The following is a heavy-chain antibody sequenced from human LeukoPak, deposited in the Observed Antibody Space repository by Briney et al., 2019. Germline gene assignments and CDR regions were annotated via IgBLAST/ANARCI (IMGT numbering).Heavy chain of an antibody. D-gene: IGHD6-13*01. CDR1: GFTFSSYG. J-gene: IGHJ4*02. Sequence: GGSLRLSCAASGFTFSSYGMHWVRQAPGKGLEWVAVIWHDGSNKYYADSVKGRFTITRDNSKNTLFVQMNSLRGEDTAVYYYAKDYGPKQLVFLDSWGQGNLVTASS. CDR3: AKDYGPKQLVFLDS. V-gene: IGHV3-33*06. CDR2: IWHDGSNK.